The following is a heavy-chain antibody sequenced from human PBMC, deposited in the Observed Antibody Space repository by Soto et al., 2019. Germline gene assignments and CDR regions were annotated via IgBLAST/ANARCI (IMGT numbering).Heavy chain of an antibody. CDR1: GFTFSSYA. CDR2: ISGSGGST. V-gene: IGHV3-23*01. D-gene: IGHD2-2*01. Sequence: AGGSLRLSCAASGFTFSSYAMSWVRQAPGKGLEWVSVISGSGGSTYYADSVKGRFTISRDNSKNTLYLQMNSLRAEDTAVYYCAKGTYMPALLDYWGQGTLVTVSS. CDR3: AKGTYMPALLDY. J-gene: IGHJ4*02.